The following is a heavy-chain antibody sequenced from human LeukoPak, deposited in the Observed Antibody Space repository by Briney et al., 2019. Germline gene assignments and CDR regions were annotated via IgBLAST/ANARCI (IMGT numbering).Heavy chain of an antibody. CDR3: ARDLKIAVDGTLAY. J-gene: IGHJ4*02. CDR2: ISSSSSTI. Sequence: GSLRLSCAASGFTFSSYSMNWVRQAPGKGLEWVSYISSSSSTIYYADSVKGRFTISRDNAKNSLYLQMNSLRAEDTAVYYCARDLKIAVDGTLAYWGQGTLVTVSS. CDR1: GFTFSSYS. V-gene: IGHV3-48*01. D-gene: IGHD6-19*01.